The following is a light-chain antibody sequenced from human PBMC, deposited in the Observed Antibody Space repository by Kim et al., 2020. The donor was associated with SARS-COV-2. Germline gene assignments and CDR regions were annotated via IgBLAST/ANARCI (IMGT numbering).Light chain of an antibody. CDR2: AAS. J-gene: IGKJ3*01. V-gene: IGKV1-5*03. CDR3: QQYNTDSRT. CDR1: QGVGFW. Sequence: DIQMTQSPSTLSASVGDRINITCRASQGVGFWLAWYQQKPEIAPKLLIYAASNLQSGVPSRFSGSGSGTEFTLTIDSLQPDDFATYYCQQYNTDSRTFGPGTKVDIK.